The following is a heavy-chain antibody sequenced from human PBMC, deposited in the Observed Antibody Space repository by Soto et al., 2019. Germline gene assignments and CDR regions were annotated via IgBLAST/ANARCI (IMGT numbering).Heavy chain of an antibody. V-gene: IGHV1-69*13. J-gene: IGHJ6*02. CDR2: IIPIFGTA. Sequence: SVKVSCKASGGTFSSYAISCVRQSPLQGLEWMGGIIPIFGTANYAQKFQGRVTITADESTSTAYMELSSLRSEDTAVYYCARLGSSAMYYYYGMDVWGQGTTVTVSS. CDR3: ARLGSSAMYYYYGMDV. D-gene: IGHD6-13*01. CDR1: GGTFSSYA.